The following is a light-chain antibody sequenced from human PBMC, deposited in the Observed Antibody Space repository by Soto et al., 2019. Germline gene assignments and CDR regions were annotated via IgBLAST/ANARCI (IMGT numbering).Light chain of an antibody. CDR1: SSDVGGYNY. V-gene: IGLV2-8*01. CDR3: SSYAGSNINNYV. J-gene: IGLJ1*01. CDR2: EVS. Sequence: QSVLAQPPSASGSPGQSVTISCTGTSSDVGGYNYVSWYQQHPGKAPKLMIYEVSKRPSGVPDRFSGSKSGNTASLTVSGLQAEDEADYYCSSYAGSNINNYVFGTGTKVTVL.